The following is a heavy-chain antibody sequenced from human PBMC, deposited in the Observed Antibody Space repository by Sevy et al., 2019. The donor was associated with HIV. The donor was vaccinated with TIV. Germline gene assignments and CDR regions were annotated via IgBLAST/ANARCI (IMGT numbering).Heavy chain of an antibody. CDR1: GYSFTSYW. D-gene: IGHD1-1*01. Sequence: GESLKISCKGSGYSFTSYWIGWVRQMPGKGLEWMGIIYTGDSDTRYSPSFQGQVTISADKSINTAYLQWSSLKASDTAMYYCARQDPTYYYGMDVWGQGTTVTVSS. J-gene: IGHJ6*02. V-gene: IGHV5-51*01. CDR2: IYTGDSDT. CDR3: ARQDPTYYYGMDV.